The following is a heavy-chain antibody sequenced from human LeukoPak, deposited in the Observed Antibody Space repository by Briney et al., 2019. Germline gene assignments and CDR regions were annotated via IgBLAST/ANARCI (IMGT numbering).Heavy chain of an antibody. CDR1: GYTVTSYG. CDR2: ISAYNGNT. J-gene: IGHJ4*02. D-gene: IGHD3-10*01. CDR3: ARVGGLWFGELLLGY. V-gene: IGHV1-18*01. Sequence: SSVKVSCKAPGYTVTSYGISWVRQAPGQGLEGRGWISAYNGNTNYAQKLQGRVTMTTDTSTSTAYMWLRSLRSDDTAVYYCARVGGLWFGELLLGYWGQGTLVTVSS.